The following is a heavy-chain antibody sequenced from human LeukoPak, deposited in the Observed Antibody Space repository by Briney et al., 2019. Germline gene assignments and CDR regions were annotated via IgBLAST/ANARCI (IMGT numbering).Heavy chain of an antibody. J-gene: IGHJ4*02. D-gene: IGHD3-9*01. V-gene: IGHV4-34*01. CDR1: GGSFSGYY. CDR3: ARGYDILTGYTRSVDY. Sequence: PSETLSLTRAVYGGSFSGYYWSWIRQPPGKGLEWIGEINHSGSTNYNPSLKSRVTISVDTSKNQFSLKLSSVTAADTAVYYCARGYDILTGYTRSVDYWGQGTLVTVSS. CDR2: INHSGST.